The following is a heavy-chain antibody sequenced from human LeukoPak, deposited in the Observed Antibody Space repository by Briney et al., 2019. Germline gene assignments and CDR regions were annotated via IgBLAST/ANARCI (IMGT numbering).Heavy chain of an antibody. Sequence: PGGSLRLSCAASGFTFSNYWMHWVRQAPGEGLVWVSRINTDGSNTNYADSVKGRFTISRDNAKNTLYLQMSSLRAEDTAMYYCARDYSGGYSGYWGQETLVTVSS. V-gene: IGHV3-74*01. CDR1: GFTFSNYW. J-gene: IGHJ4*02. CDR3: ARDYSGGYSGY. CDR2: INTDGSNT. D-gene: IGHD2-21*02.